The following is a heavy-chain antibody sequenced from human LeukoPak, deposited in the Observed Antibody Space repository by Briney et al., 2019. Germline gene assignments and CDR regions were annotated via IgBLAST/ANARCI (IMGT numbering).Heavy chain of an antibody. Sequence: ASVKVSCKASGYTFITYSMSWVRQAPGRGLEWMGWISPYNGSTNYAQKFQGRVTMMTDKSTSTAYMELRTLRSDDTAVYFCARDPRSGVLDYWGQGTLVTVSS. D-gene: IGHD2-15*01. CDR1: GYTFITYS. V-gene: IGHV1-18*01. J-gene: IGHJ4*02. CDR2: ISPYNGST. CDR3: ARDPRSGVLDY.